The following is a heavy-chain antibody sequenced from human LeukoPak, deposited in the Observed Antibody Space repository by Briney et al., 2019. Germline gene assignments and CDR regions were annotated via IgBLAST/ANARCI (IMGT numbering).Heavy chain of an antibody. D-gene: IGHD6-13*01. CDR2: IIPIFGTA. Sequence: SVNVSCKASGGTFSSYAISWVRQAPGQGLEWMGGIIPIFGTANYAQKFQGRVTITADESTSTAYMELSSLRSEDTAVYYCARSAAAGTGGVDYWGQGTLVTVSS. CDR3: ARSAAAGTGGVDY. CDR1: GGTFSSYA. V-gene: IGHV1-69*13. J-gene: IGHJ4*02.